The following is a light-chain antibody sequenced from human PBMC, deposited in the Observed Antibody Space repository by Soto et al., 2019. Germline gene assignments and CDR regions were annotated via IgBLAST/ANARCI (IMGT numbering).Light chain of an antibody. CDR1: QSLVHGDGNTY. V-gene: IGKV2-24*01. CDR3: MQATQSYT. J-gene: IGKJ2*01. Sequence: DIVLTQTPLSSPVTLGQPASISCRSSQSLVHGDGNTYFNWLLQRPGQPPRLLIYKISKRFPGVPDRFSVSGAGTDFTLIISRVEAEDVGVYYCMQATQSYTFGQGTTLQIK. CDR2: KIS.